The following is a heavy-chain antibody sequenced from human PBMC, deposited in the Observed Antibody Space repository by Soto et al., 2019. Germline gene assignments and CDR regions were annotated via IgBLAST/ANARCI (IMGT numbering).Heavy chain of an antibody. CDR1: ECDIGCNF. Sequence: SNPLWLTFGMFECDIGCNFWGFRRQSPRKGLEWIGYIYYSGSTNYNPSLKSRVTISVDTSKNQFSLKLSSVTAADTAVYYCARLPSEWLPGVGYYMDVWGKGTTVTVS. D-gene: IGHD3-3*01. V-gene: IGHV4-59*08. CDR2: IYYSGST. CDR3: ARLPSEWLPGVGYYMDV. J-gene: IGHJ6*03.